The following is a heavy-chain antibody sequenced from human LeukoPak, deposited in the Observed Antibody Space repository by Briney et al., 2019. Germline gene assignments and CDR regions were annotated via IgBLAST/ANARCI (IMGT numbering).Heavy chain of an antibody. CDR2: IKRNSDGGPT. J-gene: IGHJ4*02. V-gene: IGHV3-15*06. CDR1: GFTFSNVW. CDR3: TTAPGAYTFDY. D-gene: IGHD3-16*01. Sequence: GGSLRLSCAASGFTFSNVWMTWVRQAPGKGLEWVGRIKRNSDGGPTYYAAPVKGRFTISREDSRNMLYLQMSSLKTEDTAVYYCTTAPGAYTFDYWGQGTLVTVSS.